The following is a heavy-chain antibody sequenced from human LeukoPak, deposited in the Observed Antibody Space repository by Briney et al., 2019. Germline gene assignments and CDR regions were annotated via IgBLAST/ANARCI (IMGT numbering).Heavy chain of an antibody. J-gene: IGHJ6*02. CDR3: ARDRPFPTVRGYYYGMAV. D-gene: IGHD3-10*01. V-gene: IGHV3-66*01. CDR1: GFAVSSNY. CDR2: MYSGGST. Sequence: GGSLRLSCGASGFAVSSNYMSRVRQAPGKGLEWVSGMYSGGSTYYADSVKGRFTISRDNSKTTLYLQMNSLRAEETAVYYCARDRPFPTVRGYYYGMAVWRQGTTVSVSS.